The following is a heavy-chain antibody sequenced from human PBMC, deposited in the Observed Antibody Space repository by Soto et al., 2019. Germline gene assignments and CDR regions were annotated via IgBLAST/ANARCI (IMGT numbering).Heavy chain of an antibody. CDR1: GGSISSYY. V-gene: IGHV4-59*01. CDR2: IYYSGST. J-gene: IGHJ6*03. D-gene: IGHD3-3*01. CDR3: ARASYDDYYYYYMDV. Sequence: PSETLSLTCTVSGGSISSYYWSWIRQPPGKGLEWIGYIYYSGSTNYNPSLKSRVTISVDTSKNQFSLKLSSVTAADTAVYYCARASYDDYYYYYMDVWGKGTTVTVSS.